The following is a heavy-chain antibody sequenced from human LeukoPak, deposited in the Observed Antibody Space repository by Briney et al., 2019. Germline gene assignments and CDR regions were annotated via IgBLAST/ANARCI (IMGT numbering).Heavy chain of an antibody. CDR3: AMVKRGSQLNNWFDS. J-gene: IGHJ5*01. V-gene: IGHV4-39*07. CDR2: IYYSGST. D-gene: IGHD3-10*01. CDR1: GGTISSSSYY. Sequence: PSETLSLTCTVSGGTISSSSYYWGCIRQPPGKGLEWIGCIYYSGSTYYNASIKSRVTISVDTTKKQFSLKLSSVTAADTAVYYCAMVKRGSQLNNWFDSWGQGTLVTVSS.